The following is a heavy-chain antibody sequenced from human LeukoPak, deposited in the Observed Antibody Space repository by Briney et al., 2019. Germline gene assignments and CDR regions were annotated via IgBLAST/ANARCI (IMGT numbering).Heavy chain of an antibody. CDR2: IIPIFGTA. J-gene: IGHJ3*02. CDR1: GGTFSSYA. Sequence: SVKVSCKASGGTFSSYAISWVRQAPGQGLEWMGGIIPIFGTANYAQKFQGRVTITADESTSAAYMELSSLRSEDTAVYYCASPLLERRSRAFDIWGQGTMVTVSS. V-gene: IGHV1-69*01. D-gene: IGHD1-1*01. CDR3: ASPLLERRSRAFDI.